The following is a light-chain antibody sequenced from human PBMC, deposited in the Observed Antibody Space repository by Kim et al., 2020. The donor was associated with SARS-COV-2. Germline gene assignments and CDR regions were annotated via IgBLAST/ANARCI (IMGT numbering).Light chain of an antibody. CDR2: YDT. V-gene: IGLV3-21*04. CDR3: QVWDSDNDRVV. Sequence: SYELTQPPSVSVAPGKTARLTCGGNKIGGKSVHWYQQKPGQAPVPVIYYDTDRPSGIPERISGSNSGNTATLTISRVGAGDEADYYCQVWDSDNDRVVFGGGTQLNVL. CDR1: KIGGKS. J-gene: IGLJ2*01.